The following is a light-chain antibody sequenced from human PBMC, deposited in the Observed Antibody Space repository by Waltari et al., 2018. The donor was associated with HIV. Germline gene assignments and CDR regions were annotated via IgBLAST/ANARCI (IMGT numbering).Light chain of an antibody. CDR2: SDI. CDR1: RSNIGAGYF. CDR3: QSYDSSLRASV. J-gene: IGLJ2*01. V-gene: IGLV1-40*01. Sequence: QSALTQPPSVSGAPGQRVTISCTGNRSNIGAGYFVHWYQHLPGTAPNILVYSDINRPSGFPDRFSGSKSGTSASLVITGLQAEDEADYYCQSYDSSLRASVFGGGTKLTVL.